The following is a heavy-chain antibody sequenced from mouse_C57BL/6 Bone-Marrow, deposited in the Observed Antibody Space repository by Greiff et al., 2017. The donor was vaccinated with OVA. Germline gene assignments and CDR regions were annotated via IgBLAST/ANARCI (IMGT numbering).Heavy chain of an antibody. J-gene: IGHJ3*01. CDR2: IDPSDSYT. V-gene: IGHV1-50*01. Sequence: QQSCPASGYTFPSYWMQWVNQRPGQGLEWIGEIDPSDSYTNYNQKFKGKATLTVDTSSSTAYMQLNSLTSEDSAVYYCASAVFAYWGQGTLVTVSA. CDR1: GYTFPSYW. CDR3: ASAVFAY.